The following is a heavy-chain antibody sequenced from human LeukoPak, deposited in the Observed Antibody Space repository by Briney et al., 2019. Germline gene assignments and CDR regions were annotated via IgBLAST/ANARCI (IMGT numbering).Heavy chain of an antibody. V-gene: IGHV3-23*01. CDR2: ISGSGGST. D-gene: IGHD2-2*01. Sequence: PGGSLRLSCAASGFTFSSYAMSWVRQAPGKGLEWVSAISGSGGSTYYADSVKGRFTISRDNSKNTLYLQMNSLRAEDTAVYYCAKGALDIVVVPAATIFDYWGQGTLVTVSS. J-gene: IGHJ4*02. CDR1: GFTFSSYA. CDR3: AKGALDIVVVPAATIFDY.